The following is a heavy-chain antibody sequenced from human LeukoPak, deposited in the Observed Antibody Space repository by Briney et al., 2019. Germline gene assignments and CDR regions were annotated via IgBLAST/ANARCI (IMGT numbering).Heavy chain of an antibody. J-gene: IGHJ4*02. CDR1: VSTFSSYA. CDR3: AKADPLRYFDCLFAPYY. Sequence: PGVCLRLSWAASVSTFSSYAMNWVRKAPWKGLEWVLVISGSGGNTYYADSVKGRFTISRDNSKNTLYLQMNSLRAEDTAVYYCAKADPLRYFDCLFAPYYWGQGTLVTVSS. D-gene: IGHD3-9*01. V-gene: IGHV3-23*01. CDR2: ISGSGGNT.